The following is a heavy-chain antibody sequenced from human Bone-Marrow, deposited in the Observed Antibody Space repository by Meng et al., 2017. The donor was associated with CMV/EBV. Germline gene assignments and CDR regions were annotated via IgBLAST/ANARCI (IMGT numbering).Heavy chain of an antibody. J-gene: IGHJ5*01. CDR3: ARVTDFWSTPWGFDP. CDR1: GYTFTSYG. D-gene: IGHD3-3*01. Sequence: ASVKVSCKASGYTFTSYGISWVRQAPGQGLEWMGWVNAHSGATNYAMNFQDRVTMTRDTSITTAYMDLSRLTSDDTAVYYCARVTDFWSTPWGFDPWGQGTLVTVSS. CDR2: VNAHSGAT. V-gene: IGHV1-2*02.